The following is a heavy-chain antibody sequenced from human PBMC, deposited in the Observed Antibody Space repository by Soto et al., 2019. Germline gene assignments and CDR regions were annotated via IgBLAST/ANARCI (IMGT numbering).Heavy chain of an antibody. CDR1: GGSFSGYY. CDR3: ARGCGYSYGNPPFYYYYYGMDV. CDR2: INHSGST. Sequence: SETLSLTCAVYGGSFSGYYWSWIRQPPGKGLEWIGEINHSGSTNYNPSLKSRVTISVDTSKNQFSLKLSSVAAADTAVYYCARGCGYSYGNPPFYYYYYGMDVWGQGTTVTVSS. J-gene: IGHJ6*02. V-gene: IGHV4-34*01. D-gene: IGHD5-18*01.